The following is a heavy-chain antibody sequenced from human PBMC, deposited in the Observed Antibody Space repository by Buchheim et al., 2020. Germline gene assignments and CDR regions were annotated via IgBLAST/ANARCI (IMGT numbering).Heavy chain of an antibody. CDR3: ARGTAADY. Sequence: QVQLQESGPGLVKPSQTLSLTCTVSGGSISSGDYSWSWIRQPPGKGLESIGYISYSGSTSYNPSLKSRVTISVDPSTNQFSLKLSSVTAADTAVYYCARGTAADYWGPGTL. J-gene: IGHJ4*02. CDR2: ISYSGST. D-gene: IGHD6-13*01. CDR1: GGSISSGDYS. V-gene: IGHV4-30-4*01.